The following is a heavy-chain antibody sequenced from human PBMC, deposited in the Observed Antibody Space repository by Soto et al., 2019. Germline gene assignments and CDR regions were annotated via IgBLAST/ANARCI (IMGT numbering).Heavy chain of an antibody. J-gene: IGHJ4*02. Sequence: PGWSLRLSCASSVFTFITYGVHWVREAPGKGLEWVAVVWSDGGKELYADSVKDRFTIFRDNSQNTVYLQMKSLRDEDTAVYYCARRSSGTQGVDYWGEGTMATVSS. CDR3: ARRSSGTQGVDY. V-gene: IGHV3-33*01. D-gene: IGHD1-26*01. CDR2: VWSDGGKE. CDR1: VFTFITYG.